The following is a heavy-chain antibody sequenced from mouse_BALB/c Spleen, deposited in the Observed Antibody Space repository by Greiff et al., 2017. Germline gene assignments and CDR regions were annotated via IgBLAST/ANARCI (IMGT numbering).Heavy chain of an antibody. D-gene: IGHD1-1*01. CDR1: GYTFSSYW. Sequence: VQLQQSGAELMKPGASVKISCKATGYTFSSYWIEWVKQRPGHGLEWIGEILPGSGSTNYNEKFKGKATFTADTSSNTAYMQLSSLTSEDSAVYYCARSGYGRAWFAYWGQGTLVTVSA. V-gene: IGHV1-9*01. CDR3: ARSGYGRAWFAY. CDR2: ILPGSGST. J-gene: IGHJ3*01.